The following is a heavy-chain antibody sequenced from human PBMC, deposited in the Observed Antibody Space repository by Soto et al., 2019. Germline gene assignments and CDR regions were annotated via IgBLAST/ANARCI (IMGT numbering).Heavy chain of an antibody. V-gene: IGHV4-4*02. Sequence: QVQLQESGPGLVKPSETLSLTCVVSGGSISSDSWWSWVRQSPEKGLEWIGEIHDGGTTHYNPSRERRLTVPMDKSKNQLSLKLNSVTAADTAVYYCAKNRGFSQGDWGQGTLVTVSS. D-gene: IGHD5-18*01. CDR2: IHDGGTT. CDR1: GGSISSDSW. CDR3: AKNRGFSQGD. J-gene: IGHJ4*02.